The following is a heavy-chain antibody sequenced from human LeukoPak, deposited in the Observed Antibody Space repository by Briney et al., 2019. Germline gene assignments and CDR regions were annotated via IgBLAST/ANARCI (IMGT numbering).Heavy chain of an antibody. CDR2: FDPEDGET. V-gene: IGHV1-24*01. Sequence: ASVKVSCKVPGYTLTELSMHWVRQAPGKGLEWMGGFDPEDGETIYAQKFQGRVTMTEDTSTDTAYMELSSLRSEDTAVYYCATDGIAVAGTTSEVWFDYWGQGTLVTVSS. CDR1: GYTLTELS. D-gene: IGHD6-19*01. J-gene: IGHJ4*02. CDR3: ATDGIAVAGTTSEVWFDY.